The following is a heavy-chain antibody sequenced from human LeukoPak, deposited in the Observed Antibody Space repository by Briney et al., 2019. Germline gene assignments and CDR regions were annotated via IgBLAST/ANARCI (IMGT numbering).Heavy chain of an antibody. CDR2: ISSSGSTI. D-gene: IGHD2-2*01. V-gene: IGHV3-48*03. J-gene: IGHJ4*02. Sequence: PGGSLRLSCAASGFTFSSYEMNWVRQAPGKGLEWVSYISSSGSTIYYADSVKGRFTISRDNAKNSLYLQMNSLRAEDTAVYYCARATPAAIFRPATTFPEQFDYWGQGTLVTVSS. CDR1: GFTFSSYE. CDR3: ARATPAAIFRPATTFPEQFDY.